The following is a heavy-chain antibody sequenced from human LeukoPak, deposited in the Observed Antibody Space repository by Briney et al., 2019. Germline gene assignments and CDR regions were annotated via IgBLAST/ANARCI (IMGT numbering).Heavy chain of an antibody. CDR2: IRQDGSET. D-gene: IGHD1-26*01. CDR3: ATTTRSRAFDY. V-gene: IGHV3-7*01. CDR1: GFTFSTQW. Sequence: GGSLRLSCTASGFTFSTQWMSWVRQALGKGLEWVANIRQDGSETQYVDSMKGRFTISRDNAKNSLYLQMNSLRAEDTAMYHCATTTRSRAFDYWGQGTLVTVSS. J-gene: IGHJ4*02.